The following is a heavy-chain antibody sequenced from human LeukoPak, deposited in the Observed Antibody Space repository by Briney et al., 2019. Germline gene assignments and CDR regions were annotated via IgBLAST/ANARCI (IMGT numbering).Heavy chain of an antibody. V-gene: IGHV4-59*11. CDR3: AKFGTYPVHVSYSYYYLDV. J-gene: IGHJ6*03. CDR1: GASLSAHY. D-gene: IGHD1-26*01. CDR2: VYYTGTT. Sequence: SETLSLTCTVSGASLSAHYWSWIRQPPGKGVEYIGDVYYTGTTNYNPSLQSRVTMSVYTSKNQFSLRLMSVTAADTAVYYCAKFGTYPVHVSYSYYYLDVWGKGTTVTVSS.